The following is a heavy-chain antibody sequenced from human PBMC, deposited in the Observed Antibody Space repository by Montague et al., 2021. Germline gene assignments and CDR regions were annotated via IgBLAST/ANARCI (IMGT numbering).Heavy chain of an antibody. CDR1: GFSLSTSGVG. D-gene: IGHD2-2*01. V-gene: IGHV2-5*02. CDR2: IYWDDDK. CDR3: THGNVGVSAAYSFDY. J-gene: IGHJ4*02. Sequence: PALVKPTQTFTLTCTFSGFSLSTSGVGVGWICQPPGKALEWLALIYWDDDKRYSPSLKSRLTITKDTSKNQVVLTMTNMDPVDTATYYCTHGNVGVSAAYSFDYWGQGTLVTVSS.